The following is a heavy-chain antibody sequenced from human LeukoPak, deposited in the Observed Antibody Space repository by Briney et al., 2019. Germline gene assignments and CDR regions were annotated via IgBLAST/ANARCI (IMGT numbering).Heavy chain of an antibody. D-gene: IGHD6-6*01. V-gene: IGHV3-74*01. J-gene: IGHJ4*02. CDR2: INSDGSST. CDR3: AREGGSSSTFDH. Sequence: GGSLRLSCAASGLTFSSYWMHWVRQAPGKGLVWVSRINSDGSSTSYADSVKGRFTISRDNAKNTLYLQMNSLRAEDTAVYYCAREGGSSSTFDHWGQGTLVTVSS. CDR1: GLTFSSYW.